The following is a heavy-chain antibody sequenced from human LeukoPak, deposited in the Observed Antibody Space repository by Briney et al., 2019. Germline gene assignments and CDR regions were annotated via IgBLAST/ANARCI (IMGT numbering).Heavy chain of an antibody. J-gene: IGHJ4*02. D-gene: IGHD6-19*01. V-gene: IGHV4-39*01. CDR2: MYYSGTT. Sequence: SETLSLTCNVSGGSIRSSSYYWGWIRQSPGKGLEWIGSMYYSGTTYYNPSLKSRFTISEDTSNNQFSLRLSSVTAADTAVYYCARPLYSSGWYSWGQGTLVTVSS. CDR1: GGSIRSSSYY. CDR3: ARPLYSSGWYS.